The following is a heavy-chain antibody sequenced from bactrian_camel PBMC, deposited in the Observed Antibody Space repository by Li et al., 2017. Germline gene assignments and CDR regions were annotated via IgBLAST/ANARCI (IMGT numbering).Heavy chain of an antibody. CDR2: VEANGRT. CDR3: AAPKGGYCYPTPIALRSEYNY. D-gene: IGHD2*01. Sequence: VQLVESGGGSVQAGESLRLACAADSATYSPSCMGWFRQSPGKEREGVADVEANGRTNYADSVKGRFAISKDNAKNTLYLQMDSPKLEDTAMYYCAAPKGGYCYPTPIALRSEYNYWGQGTQVTV. CDR1: SATYSPSC. V-gene: IGHV3S53*01. J-gene: IGHJ4*01.